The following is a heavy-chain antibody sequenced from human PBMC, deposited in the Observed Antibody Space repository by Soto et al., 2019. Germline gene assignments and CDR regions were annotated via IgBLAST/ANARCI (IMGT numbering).Heavy chain of an antibody. CDR2: IYYSGST. V-gene: IGHV4-31*03. CDR3: ARGEPVRGVYYYYYGMDV. J-gene: IGHJ6*02. D-gene: IGHD3-10*01. Sequence: SETLSLTCTVSGGSISSGGYYWSWIRQHPGKGLEWIGYIYYSGSTYYNPSLKSRVTISVDTSKNQFSLKLSSVTAADTAVYYCARGEPVRGVYYYYYGMDVWGQGTTVTVSS. CDR1: GGSISSGGYY.